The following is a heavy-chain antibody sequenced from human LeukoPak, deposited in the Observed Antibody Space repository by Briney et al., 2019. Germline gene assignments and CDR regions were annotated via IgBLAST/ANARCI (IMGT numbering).Heavy chain of an antibody. CDR3: ARVRYYGSGSYYKWFDP. Sequence: SETLSLTCTVSGGSISNYYWSWIRQPPGKGLEWIGYIYYSGSTNYNPSLKSRVTIAEDTSKNQFSLKLSSVTAADTAVYYCARVRYYGSGSYYKWFDPWGQGTLVTVSS. V-gene: IGHV4-59*01. CDR1: GGSISNYY. J-gene: IGHJ5*02. CDR2: IYYSGST. D-gene: IGHD3-10*01.